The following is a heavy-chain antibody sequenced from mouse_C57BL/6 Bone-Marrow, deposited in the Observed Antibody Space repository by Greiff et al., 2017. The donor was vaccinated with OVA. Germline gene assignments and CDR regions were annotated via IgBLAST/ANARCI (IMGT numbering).Heavy chain of an antibody. D-gene: IGHD1-1*01. CDR3: ASSYYAPYYFDY. CDR1: GFTFTDYY. CDR2: IRNKANGYTT. V-gene: IGHV7-3*01. J-gene: IGHJ2*01. Sequence: DVMLVESGGGLVQPGGSLSLSCAASGFTFTDYYMSWVRQPPGKALEWLGFIRNKANGYTTEYSASVKGRFTISRDNSQSILYLQMNALRAEDSATYYCASSYYAPYYFDYWGQGTTLTVSS.